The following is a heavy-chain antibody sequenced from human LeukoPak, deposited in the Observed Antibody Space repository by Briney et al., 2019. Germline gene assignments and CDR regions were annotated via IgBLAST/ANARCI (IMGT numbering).Heavy chain of an antibody. D-gene: IGHD5-24*01. CDR1: GYTFRNYD. CDR3: ARATPGGLHGYSFDY. Sequence: ASVKVSCKASGYTFRNYDIDWVRQATGQGLEWMGWMNPNSGNTDFAQKFQDRVSMTRDTSINTAYMELTRLRSGDTAVYYCARATPGGLHGYSFDYWGKGTVVTVYS. J-gene: IGHJ4*02. V-gene: IGHV1-8*02. CDR2: MNPNSGNT.